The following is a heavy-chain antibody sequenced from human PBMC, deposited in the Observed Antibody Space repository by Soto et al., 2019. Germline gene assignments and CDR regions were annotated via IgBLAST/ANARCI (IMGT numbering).Heavy chain of an antibody. J-gene: IGHJ6*02. CDR3: ARDCSGGSCSMYYCYYGMTV. CDR2: ISSSSSTI. D-gene: IGHD2-15*01. CDR1: GFTFSSYS. V-gene: IGHV3-48*02. Sequence: GGSLRLSCAASGFTFSSYSMNWVRLAPGKGLEWVSYISSSSSTIYYADSVKGRFTISRDNAKNSLYLQMNSLRDEDTAVYYCARDCSGGSCSMYYCYYGMTVWPQGTPVPVSS.